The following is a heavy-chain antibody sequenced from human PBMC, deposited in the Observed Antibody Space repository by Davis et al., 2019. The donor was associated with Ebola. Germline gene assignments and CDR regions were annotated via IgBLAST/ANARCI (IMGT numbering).Heavy chain of an antibody. V-gene: IGHV3-11*01. J-gene: IGHJ6*04. D-gene: IGHD5-24*01. CDR2: ISSSGSTI. CDR1: GFTFSDYY. Sequence: GESLKISCAASGFTFSDYYMSWIRQAPGKGLEWVSYISSSGSTIYYADSVKGRFTISRDNAKKSLYLQMNSLRAEDTAVYYCARVGPWLPVPLRAAPDVWGKGTTVTVSS. CDR3: ARVGPWLPVPLRAAPDV.